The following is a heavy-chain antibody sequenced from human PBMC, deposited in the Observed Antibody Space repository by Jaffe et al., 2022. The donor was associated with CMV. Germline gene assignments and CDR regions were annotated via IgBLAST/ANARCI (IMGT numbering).Heavy chain of an antibody. CDR3: ARGQMRLRDLPMDY. V-gene: IGHV3-7*01. Sequence: EVQLVESGGGLVQPGGSLRLSCAASGFTFSSYWMSWVRQAPGKGLEWVANIKQDGSEKYYVDSVKGRFTISRDNAKNSLYLQMNSLRAEDTAVYYCARGQMRLRDLPMDYWGQGTLVTVSS. CDR1: GFTFSSYW. J-gene: IGHJ4*02. D-gene: IGHD4-17*01. CDR2: IKQDGSEK.